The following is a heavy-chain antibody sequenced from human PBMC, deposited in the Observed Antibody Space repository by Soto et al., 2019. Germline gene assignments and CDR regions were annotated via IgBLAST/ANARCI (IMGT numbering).Heavy chain of an antibody. V-gene: IGHV3-53*01. CDR1: GFTVSSNY. Sequence: PGGTLTLSGAASGFTVSSNYMSWVRQAPGKGLEWVSVIYSGGSTYYADSVKGRFTISRDNSKNTLYLQMNSLRAEDTAVYYCARQLGTSSWYRGWFDPWGQGTLVTVSS. D-gene: IGHD6-13*01. J-gene: IGHJ5*02. CDR3: ARQLGTSSWYRGWFDP. CDR2: IYSGGST.